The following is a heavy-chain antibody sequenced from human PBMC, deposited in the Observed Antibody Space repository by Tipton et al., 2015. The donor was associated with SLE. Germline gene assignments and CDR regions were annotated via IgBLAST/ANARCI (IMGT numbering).Heavy chain of an antibody. J-gene: IGHJ3*02. CDR1: GGSISSGSYY. V-gene: IGHV4-61*09. CDR2: IYTSGST. Sequence: TLSLTCTVSGGSISSGSYYWSWIRQPAGKGLEWIGYIYTSGSTNYNPSLKSRVTMSVDTSKNQFSLKLSSVTAADTAVYYCARLQPEVGAFGIWGQGTMVTVSS. CDR3: ARLQPEVGAFGI. D-gene: IGHD1-1*01.